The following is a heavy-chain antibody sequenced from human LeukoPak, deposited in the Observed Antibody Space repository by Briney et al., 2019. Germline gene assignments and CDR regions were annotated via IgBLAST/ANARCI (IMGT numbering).Heavy chain of an antibody. Sequence: SGTLSLTCTVSGGSPTGYHRSWIRQPPGKGLEWIGYIYITETTETKPSPKSRVTISADRSKNKFSLNLTSVTAADTAIYYCARRNDFDIWGQGTMVTVSS. CDR3: ARRNDFDI. V-gene: IGHV4-4*08. CDR1: GGSPTGYH. CDR2: IYITETT. J-gene: IGHJ3*02.